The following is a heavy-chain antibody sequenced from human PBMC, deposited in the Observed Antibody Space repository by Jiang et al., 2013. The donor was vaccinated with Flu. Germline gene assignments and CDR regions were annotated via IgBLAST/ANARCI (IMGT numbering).Heavy chain of an antibody. CDR3: ARIPHYEFWSGYYSVDH. CDR1: GGSFSSRSYY. CDR2: IYYSGNT. D-gene: IGHD3-3*01. J-gene: IGHJ4*02. V-gene: IGHV4-39*07. Sequence: GSGLVKPSETLSLTCTVSGGSFSSRSYYWGWIRQPPGRGLEWIGSIYYSGNTYYNPSLKSRITLSVDTSKKQFSLKLSSVTAADTAVYYCARIPHYEFWSGYYSVDHWGQGTLVTVSS.